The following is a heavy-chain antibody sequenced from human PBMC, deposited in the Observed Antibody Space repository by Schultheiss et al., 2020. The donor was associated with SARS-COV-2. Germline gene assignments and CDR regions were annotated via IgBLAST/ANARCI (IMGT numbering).Heavy chain of an antibody. V-gene: IGHV1-2*02. Sequence: ASVKVSCKASGYTFTSYGISWVRQAPGQGLEWMGWINPNSGGTNYAQKFQGRVTMTRDTSISTAYMELSRLRSDDTAVYYCARQEGSYSYLDYWGQGTLVTVSS. CDR3: ARQEGSYSYLDY. D-gene: IGHD1-26*01. CDR2: INPNSGGT. J-gene: IGHJ4*02. CDR1: GYTFTSYG.